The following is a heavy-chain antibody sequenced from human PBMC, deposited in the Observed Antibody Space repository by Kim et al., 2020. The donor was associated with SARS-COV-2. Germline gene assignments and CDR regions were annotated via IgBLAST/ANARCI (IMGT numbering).Heavy chain of an antibody. D-gene: IGHD6-19*01. J-gene: IGHJ4*03. CDR1: GFTFSTYA. Sequence: GGSLRLSCAASGFTFSTYAMSWVRQAPGKGLEWVSSISGSSGSVYYAESVKGRFTISRDSSKTTLYLQMNTLRAEDTAVYYCAKDGGGPYTTGWCYFD. CDR2: ISGSSGSV. V-gene: IGHV3-23*01. CDR3: AKDGGGPYTTGWCYFD.